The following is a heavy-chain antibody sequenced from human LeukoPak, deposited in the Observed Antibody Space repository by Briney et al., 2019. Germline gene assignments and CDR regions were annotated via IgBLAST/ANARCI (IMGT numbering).Heavy chain of an antibody. V-gene: IGHV1-69*13. D-gene: IGHD2-15*01. CDR2: IIPIFGTA. CDR1: GGTFSSYA. CDR3: AREEVVVVAATID. Sequence: SVKVSCKASGGTFSSYAISWVRQAPGQGLEWMGGIIPIFGTANYAQKFQGRVTITADGSTSTAYMELSSLRSEDTAVYYCAREEVVVVAATIDWGQGTLVTVSS. J-gene: IGHJ4*02.